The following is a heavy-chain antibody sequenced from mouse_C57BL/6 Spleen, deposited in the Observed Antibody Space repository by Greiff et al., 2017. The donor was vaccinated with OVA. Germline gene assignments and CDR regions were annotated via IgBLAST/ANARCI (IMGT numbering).Heavy chain of an antibody. V-gene: IGHV1-26*01. Sequence: EVQLQQSGPELVKPGASVKISCKASGYTFTDYYMNWVKQSHGKSLEWIGDINPNNGGTSYNQKFKGKATLTVDKSSSTAYMELRSLTSEDSAVYYCVGGSSYGGWFAYWGQGTLVTVSA. CDR3: VGGSSYGGWFAY. D-gene: IGHD1-1*01. CDR1: GYTFTDYY. J-gene: IGHJ3*01. CDR2: INPNNGGT.